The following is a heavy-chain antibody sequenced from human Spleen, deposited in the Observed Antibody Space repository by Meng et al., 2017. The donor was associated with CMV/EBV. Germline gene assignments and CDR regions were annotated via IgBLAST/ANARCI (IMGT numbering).Heavy chain of an antibody. Sequence: KVSCKASGDSFIGYWIGWVRQMPGKGLEWMGIIYPGDSDTRYSPPFQGQVTISADKSITTAYLQWSSLEASDSAMYYCARLQGYCSTSNCYLGGFWGQGTLVTVSS. V-gene: IGHV5-51*01. CDR1: GDSFIGYW. D-gene: IGHD2-2*01. J-gene: IGHJ4*02. CDR2: IYPGDSDT. CDR3: ARLQGYCSTSNCYLGGF.